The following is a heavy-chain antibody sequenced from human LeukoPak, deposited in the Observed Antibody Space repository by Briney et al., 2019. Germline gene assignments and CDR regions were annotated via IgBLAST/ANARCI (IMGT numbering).Heavy chain of an antibody. CDR2: ISSSSSYI. V-gene: IGHV3-21*01. CDR1: GFTFSMYS. J-gene: IGHJ4*02. CDR3: ARVDYYDSSGYYFDY. D-gene: IGHD3-22*01. Sequence: GGSLRLSCAASGFTFSMYSMNWVRQAPGKWLEWVSSISSSSSYIYYADSVKGRFTISRDNAKNSLYLQMNSLRAEDTAVYYCARVDYYDSSGYYFDYWGQGTLVTVSP.